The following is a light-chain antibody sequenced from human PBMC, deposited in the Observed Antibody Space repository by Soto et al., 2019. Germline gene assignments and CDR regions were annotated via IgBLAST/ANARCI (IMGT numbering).Light chain of an antibody. CDR3: CSYATTTL. CDR2: EVS. Sequence: QSVLTQPASVSGSPGQSITISCTGTSSDVGSYDLVSWYQQHPGNAPKLMIYEVSKRPSGVSDRFSGSKSGNTVSLTISGLQADDEADYYCCSYATTTLFGGGTKLTVL. V-gene: IGLV2-23*02. CDR1: SSDVGSYDL. J-gene: IGLJ2*01.